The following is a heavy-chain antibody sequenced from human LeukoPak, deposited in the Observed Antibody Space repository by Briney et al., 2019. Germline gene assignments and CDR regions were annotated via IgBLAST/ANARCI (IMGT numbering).Heavy chain of an antibody. CDR1: GYTFTSCD. J-gene: IGHJ4*02. V-gene: IGHV1-8*01. Sequence: ASVKVSCKASGYTFTSCDINWVRQATGQGLEWMGWMNPNSGNTGYGQSFQGRITMTRYISIGTAYMELSNLTSEDTAIYYCTRGSSGRRDNWGRGTLVTVSA. CDR3: TRGSSGRRDN. D-gene: IGHD6-19*01. CDR2: MNPNSGNT.